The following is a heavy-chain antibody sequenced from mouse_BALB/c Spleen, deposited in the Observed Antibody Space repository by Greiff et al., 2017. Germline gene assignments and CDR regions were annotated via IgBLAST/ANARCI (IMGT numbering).Heavy chain of an antibody. CDR3: TMGDYDWGKAY. J-gene: IGHJ3*01. Sequence: QVQLKQSGAELVRPGSSVKISCKASGYAFSSYWMNWVKQRPGQGLEWIGQIYPGDGDTNYNGKFKGKATLTADKSSSTAYMQLSSLTSEDSAVYFCTMGDYDWGKAYWGQGTLVTVSA. CDR2: IYPGDGDT. CDR1: GYAFSSYW. D-gene: IGHD2-4*01. V-gene: IGHV1-80*01.